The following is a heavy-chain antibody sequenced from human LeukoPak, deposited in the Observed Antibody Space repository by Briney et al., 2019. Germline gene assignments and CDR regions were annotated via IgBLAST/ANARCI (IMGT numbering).Heavy chain of an antibody. CDR3: AKDLIVGATKVPYFDY. CDR1: GFTFSSYA. V-gene: IGHV3-23*01. Sequence: PGGSLRLSCAASGFTFSSYAMSWVRQAPRKGLEWVSGISGSGGSTNYAASVKGRFTISRDNSKNTLYLQMNSLRAEDTALYYCAKDLIVGATKVPYFDYWGQGTLVTVSS. D-gene: IGHD1-26*01. J-gene: IGHJ4*02. CDR2: ISGSGGST.